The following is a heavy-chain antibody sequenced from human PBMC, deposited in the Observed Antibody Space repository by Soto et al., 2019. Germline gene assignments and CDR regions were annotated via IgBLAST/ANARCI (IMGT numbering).Heavy chain of an antibody. CDR3: AKSYLGTNPPHFYX. J-gene: IGHJ4*02. V-gene: IGHV3-23*01. Sequence: GGSLRLSCAASGFTFSSYAMSWVRQAPGKGLEWVSAISCSGGSTYYEDSVKVRFTISRDNSKKTLYLQMNSLRAEETAVYYCAKSYLGTNPPHFYXWGQGTLFTVSX. CDR2: ISCSGGST. D-gene: IGHD1-1*01. CDR1: GFTFSSYA.